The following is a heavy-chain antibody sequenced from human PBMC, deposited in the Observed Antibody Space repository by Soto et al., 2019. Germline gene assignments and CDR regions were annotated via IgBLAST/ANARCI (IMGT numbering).Heavy chain of an antibody. Sequence: GGSLRLSCAASGFTFSSYAMSWVRQAPGKGLEWVSAISGSGGSTYYADSVKGRFTISRDNSKNTLYLQMNSLRAEDTAVYYCAKGPDILTGYYQDDAFDIWGQGTMVTVSS. CDR2: ISGSGGST. CDR1: GFTFSSYA. V-gene: IGHV3-23*01. CDR3: AKGPDILTGYYQDDAFDI. J-gene: IGHJ3*02. D-gene: IGHD3-9*01.